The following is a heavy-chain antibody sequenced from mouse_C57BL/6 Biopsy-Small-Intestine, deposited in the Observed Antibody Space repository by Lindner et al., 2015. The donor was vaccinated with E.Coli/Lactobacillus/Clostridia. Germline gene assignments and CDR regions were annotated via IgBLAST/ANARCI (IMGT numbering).Heavy chain of an antibody. V-gene: IGHV5-17*01. J-gene: IGHJ3*01. Sequence: VQLQESGGGLVKPGGSRELSCAASGFTFSDYGMHWVRQAPEKGLEWIAYISSDSNIIYYADTVKGRFTISRDNAKNTLFLQMTSLRSEDTAMYYCTRELEAYWGQGTLVTVSA. CDR2: ISSDSNII. CDR3: TRELEAY. CDR1: GFTFSDYG. D-gene: IGHD3-3*01.